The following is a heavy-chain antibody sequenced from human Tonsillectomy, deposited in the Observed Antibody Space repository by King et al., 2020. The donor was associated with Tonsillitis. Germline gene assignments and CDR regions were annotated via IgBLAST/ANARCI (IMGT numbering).Heavy chain of an antibody. CDR3: ARDFTPVYEELPLGGWFDP. V-gene: IGHV4-61*02. J-gene: IGHJ5*02. Sequence: VQLQESGPGLVKPSQTLSLTCTVSGGSISSGSNYWTWIRQPAGKGLEWIGHISINGRNNYSPSLKSRVTMSVDTSKNQFSLRVRSVTAADTAVYYCARDFTPVYEELPLGGWFDPWGQGILVTVSS. CDR2: ISINGRN. D-gene: IGHD1-7*01. CDR1: GGSISSGSNY.